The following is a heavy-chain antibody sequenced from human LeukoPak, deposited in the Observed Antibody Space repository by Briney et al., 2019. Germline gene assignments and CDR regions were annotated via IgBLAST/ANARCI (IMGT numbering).Heavy chain of an antibody. Sequence: PGRSLRLSCAASGFTFSGYWMHWVRQPPGKGLVWVSRISSDGSSTSYADSVKGRFTISRDNAKNTLYLQVNSLRAEDTAVYYCARVRNGAFDIWGQGTMVTVSS. CDR1: GFTFSGYW. CDR3: ARVRNGAFDI. V-gene: IGHV3-74*01. D-gene: IGHD3-10*01. J-gene: IGHJ3*02. CDR2: ISSDGSST.